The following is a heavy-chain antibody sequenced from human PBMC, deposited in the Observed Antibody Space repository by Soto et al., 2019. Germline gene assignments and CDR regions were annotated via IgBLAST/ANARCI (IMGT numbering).Heavy chain of an antibody. CDR3: AKGVVVVVAATSGVHGDYMDV. CDR2: ISYDGSNK. CDR1: GFTFSSYG. D-gene: IGHD2-15*01. Sequence: GGSLRLSCAASGFTFSSYGMHWVRQAPGKGLEWVAVISYDGSNKYYADSVKGRFTISRDNSKNTLYLQMNSLRAEDTAVYYCAKGVVVVVAATSGVHGDYMDVWGKGTTVTVSS. V-gene: IGHV3-30*18. J-gene: IGHJ6*03.